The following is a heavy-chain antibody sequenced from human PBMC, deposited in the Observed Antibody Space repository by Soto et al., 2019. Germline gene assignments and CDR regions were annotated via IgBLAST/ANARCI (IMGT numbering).Heavy chain of an antibody. Sequence: GESLKISCKGSGYSFTSYWIGWVRQMPGKGLEWMGIIYPGDSDTRYSPSFQGQVTISADKSISTAYLQWSSLKASDTAMYYCARLFYSSSSDYYYGMDVWGQGTTVTVSS. V-gene: IGHV5-51*01. CDR1: GYSFTSYW. D-gene: IGHD6-6*01. CDR3: ARLFYSSSSDYYYGMDV. CDR2: IYPGDSDT. J-gene: IGHJ6*02.